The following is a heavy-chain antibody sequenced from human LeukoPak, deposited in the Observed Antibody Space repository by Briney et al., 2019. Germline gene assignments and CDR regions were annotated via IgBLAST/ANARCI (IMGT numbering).Heavy chain of an antibody. CDR2: INPNSGGT. V-gene: IGHV1-2*02. J-gene: IGHJ4*02. CDR1: GYTFTGYY. CDR3: ARDLPQYGSGPLAH. D-gene: IGHD3-10*01. Sequence: EASVKVSCKASGYTFTGYYMHWVRQAPGQGLEWMGWINPNSGGTNYAQKFQGRVTMTRDTSISTAYMELSRLRSDDTAVYYCARDLPQYGSGPLAHWGQGTLVTVSS.